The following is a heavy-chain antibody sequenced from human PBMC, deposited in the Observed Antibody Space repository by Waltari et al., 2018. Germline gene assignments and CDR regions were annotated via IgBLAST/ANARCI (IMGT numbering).Heavy chain of an antibody. Sequence: YMGISNYMTWVRQAPGKGLEWVSVIYSAGSTYYADSVKGRFTISRDNSNNTVYLQMSGLRAADTAVYYCARTIAVASTWYFDLWGRGTLVTVSS. CDR3: ARTIAVASTWYFDL. V-gene: IGHV3-53*01. D-gene: IGHD6-19*01. J-gene: IGHJ2*01. CDR2: IYSAGST. CDR1: YMGISNY.